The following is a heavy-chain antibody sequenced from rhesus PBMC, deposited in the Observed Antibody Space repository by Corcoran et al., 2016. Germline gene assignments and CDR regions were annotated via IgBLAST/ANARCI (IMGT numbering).Heavy chain of an antibody. CDR2: IYGRGGGT. D-gene: IGHD6-25*01. Sequence: QVQLQESGPGLVKPSETLSLTCAVSGGSISDDYYWRWIRQPPGKGLEWIWYIYGRGGGTNYNPSLKTRVTISIDTSKNHFSLKLSSVTAADTAVYYCARSWYSGSWYYFDYWGQGVLVTVSS. V-gene: IGHV4-106*01. CDR1: GGSISDDYY. CDR3: ARSWYSGSWYYFDY. J-gene: IGHJ4*01.